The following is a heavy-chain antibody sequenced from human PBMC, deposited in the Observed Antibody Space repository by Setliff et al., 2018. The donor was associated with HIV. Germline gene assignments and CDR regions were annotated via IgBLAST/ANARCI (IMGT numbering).Heavy chain of an antibody. CDR3: ARARAAAGTQGTFDY. V-gene: IGHV4-31*02. D-gene: IGHD6-13*01. CDR2: IYYTGST. J-gene: IGHJ4*02. CDR1: GGSISSGGNY. Sequence: SETLSLTCTVSGGSISSGGNYWSWIRQYPGKGLEWIGYIYYTGSTYYNPSLKSRVTISVDMSKNQFSLKLSSVTAADTAVYYCARARAAAGTQGTFDYWGQGTLVTVSS.